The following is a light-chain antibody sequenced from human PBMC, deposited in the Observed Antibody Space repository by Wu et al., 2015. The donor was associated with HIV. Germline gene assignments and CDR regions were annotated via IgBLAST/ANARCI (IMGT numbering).Light chain of an antibody. Sequence: EIVLSQSSGTLSLSPGERATVSCGASQRIDSRSLAWYQQRLGQAPRLLISAASNRAAGIPDRFNGSGSGTDFILTISGLEPEDSAVYFCQQYGGSPPVTFGQGTRLEIK. CDR3: QQYGGSPPVT. J-gene: IGKJ5*01. CDR1: QRIDSRS. V-gene: IGKV3-20*01. CDR2: AAS.